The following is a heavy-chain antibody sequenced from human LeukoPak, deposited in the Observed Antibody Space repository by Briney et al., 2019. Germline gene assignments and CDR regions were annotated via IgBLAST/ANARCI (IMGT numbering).Heavy chain of an antibody. CDR3: ARERYCSSTSCYASFDY. Sequence: ASVKVSCKASGYTFTGYYMHWVRQAPGQGLEWMGWINPNSGGTNYTQKLQGRVTMTRDTSISTAYMELSRLRSDDTAVYYCARERYCSSTSCYASFDYWGQGTLVTVSS. CDR2: INPNSGGT. J-gene: IGHJ4*02. CDR1: GYTFTGYY. V-gene: IGHV1-2*02. D-gene: IGHD2-2*01.